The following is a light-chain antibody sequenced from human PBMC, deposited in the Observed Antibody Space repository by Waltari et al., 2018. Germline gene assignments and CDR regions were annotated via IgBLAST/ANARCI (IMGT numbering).Light chain of an antibody. V-gene: IGLV2-8*01. CDR3: TSYAGSHNWV. CDR2: EVN. Sequence: QSALTPPPSASGSPGQSVTISCTGTSSYVGGYNYVSWYQHHPGKAPKLMISEVNKRPSGVPDRFSGSKSGNTASLTVSGLQADDEADYYCTSYAGSHNWVFGGGTKLTVL. CDR1: SSYVGGYNY. J-gene: IGLJ2*01.